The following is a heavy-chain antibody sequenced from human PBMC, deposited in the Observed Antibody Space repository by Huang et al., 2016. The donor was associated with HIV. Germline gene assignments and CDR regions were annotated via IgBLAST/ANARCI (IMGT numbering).Heavy chain of an antibody. J-gene: IGHJ2*01. CDR2: IYYSGRT. CDR3: AREGLYYYDGSGGYFDL. CDR1: GGSISSHY. Sequence: QVQLQESGPGLVKPSETLSLICSVSGGSISSHYWGWIRQPPGEGLEWIGSIYYSGRTNSNPSLKCRVTISVDTSKNHCSLKLNSLSAADTAVYYCAREGLYYYDGSGGYFDLWGRGTLVTVSS. V-gene: IGHV4-59*11. D-gene: IGHD3-22*01.